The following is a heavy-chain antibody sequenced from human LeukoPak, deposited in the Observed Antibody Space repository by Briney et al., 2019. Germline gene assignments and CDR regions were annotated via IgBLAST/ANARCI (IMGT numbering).Heavy chain of an antibody. CDR1: GGSIGPYY. V-gene: IGHV4-4*07. D-gene: IGHD6-6*01. Sequence: SETLSLTCIISGGSIGPYYWSWIRQAAGKGPEWIGRIYTTGTADYNPSLKGRVFLSVDTSKNQFSLKVTSVTAADTAVYYCARDHSSSSWMDSFEIWGPGTKVTVSS. J-gene: IGHJ3*02. CDR3: ARDHSSSSWMDSFEI. CDR2: IYTTGTA.